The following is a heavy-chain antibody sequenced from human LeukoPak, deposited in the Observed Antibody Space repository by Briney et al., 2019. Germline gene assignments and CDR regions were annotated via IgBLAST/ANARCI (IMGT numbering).Heavy chain of an antibody. CDR3: AEDSKASSFWSGYQGDDY. J-gene: IGHJ4*02. D-gene: IGHD3-3*01. CDR1: GFTFSSYA. CDR2: ISGSGGST. Sequence: GGSLRLSCAASGFTFSSYAMSWVRQAPGKGLEWVSAISGSGGSTYYADSVKGRFTISRDNSKNTLYLQMNSLRAEDTAVYYCAEDSKASSFWSGYQGDDYWGQGTLVTVSS. V-gene: IGHV3-23*01.